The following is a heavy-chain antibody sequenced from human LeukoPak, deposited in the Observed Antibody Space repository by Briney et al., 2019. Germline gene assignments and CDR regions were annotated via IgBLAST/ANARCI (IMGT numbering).Heavy chain of an antibody. V-gene: IGHV3-33*01. CDR3: ARSPMPSSSWGLTYYYYMGV. CDR1: GFTFSSYG. D-gene: IGHD6-6*01. CDR2: IWYDGSNK. Sequence: GGSLRLSCAASGFTFSSYGMYWVRQAPGKGLEWVAVIWYDGSNKYYADSVKGRFTISRDNSKNTLYLQMSSLRAEDTAVYYCARSPMPSSSWGLTYYYYMGVWGKGTTVTVSS. J-gene: IGHJ6*03.